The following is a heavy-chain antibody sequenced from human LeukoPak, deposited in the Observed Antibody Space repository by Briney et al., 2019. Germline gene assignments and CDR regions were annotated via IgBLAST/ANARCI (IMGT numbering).Heavy chain of an antibody. D-gene: IGHD4-17*01. Sequence: SETLSLTCTVSGGSISSYYWSWIRQPPGKGLEWIGYIYYTGSTNYNPSLQSRVAISVDTSKNRFSLNLSSVTAADTAVYYCVTNAGDGDNWFDPWGQGTLVTVSS. CDR3: VTNAGDGDNWFDP. V-gene: IGHV4-59*01. CDR1: GGSISSYY. CDR2: IYYTGST. J-gene: IGHJ5*02.